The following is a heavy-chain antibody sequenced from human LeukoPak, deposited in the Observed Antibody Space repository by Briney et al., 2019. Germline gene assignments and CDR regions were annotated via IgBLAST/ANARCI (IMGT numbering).Heavy chain of an antibody. Sequence: GRSLRLSCAASGFTFDDYAMHWVRQAPGKGLEWVSGISGNSGSIGYADSVKGRFTISRDNAKNSLYLQMNSLRAEDTAFYYCAKPYSTAWYGAIDYWGQETLVTVSS. V-gene: IGHV3-9*01. CDR1: GFTFDDYA. J-gene: IGHJ4*02. CDR3: AKPYSTAWYGAIDY. CDR2: ISGNSGSI. D-gene: IGHD6-19*01.